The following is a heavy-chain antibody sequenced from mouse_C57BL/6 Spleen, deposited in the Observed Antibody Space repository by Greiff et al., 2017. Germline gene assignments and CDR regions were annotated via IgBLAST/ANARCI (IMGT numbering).Heavy chain of an antibody. CDR3: TPTSSGSSYYYAKDY. J-gene: IGHJ4*01. CDR1: GFNIKDDY. D-gene: IGHD1-1*01. CDR2: IDPANGDT. V-gene: IGHV14-4*01. Sequence: VQLQESGAELVRPGASVKLSCTASGFNIKDDYMPWVKQRPEQGLEWIGWIDPANGDTEYASKFQGKATITADTSSTTAYLQLSSLTSEDTAVYYCTPTSSGSSYYYAKDYWGKGTSVTVSS.